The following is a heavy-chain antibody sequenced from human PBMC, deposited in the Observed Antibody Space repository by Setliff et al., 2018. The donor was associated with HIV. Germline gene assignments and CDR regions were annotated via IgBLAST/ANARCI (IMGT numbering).Heavy chain of an antibody. V-gene: IGHV1-69*06. D-gene: IGHD6-19*01. J-gene: IGHJ3*01. CDR3: ARDRSGIAVAAPDAFDV. Sequence: SVKVSCKASGGSFRNYAINWVRQAPGQGLEWMGGIIPLLGTPNYAHKFQGRVTITADKYSSTGYMELSSLRSEDSAVFYCARDRSGIAVAAPDAFDVWGQGTMVTVSS. CDR1: GGSFRNYA. CDR2: IIPLLGTP.